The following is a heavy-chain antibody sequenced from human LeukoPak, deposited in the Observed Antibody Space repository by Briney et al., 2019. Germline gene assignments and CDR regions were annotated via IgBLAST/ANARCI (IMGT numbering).Heavy chain of an antibody. J-gene: IGHJ4*02. D-gene: IGHD5-18*01. CDR2: IYYSGST. CDR1: GGSISSSSYY. Sequence: PSETLSLTCTVSGGSISSSSYYWGWIRQPPGKGLEWIGSIYYSGSTYYNPSLKSRVAISVDTSKNQFSLKLSSVTAADTAVYYCARVGNTAIPDYWGQGTLVTVSS. V-gene: IGHV4-39*07. CDR3: ARVGNTAIPDY.